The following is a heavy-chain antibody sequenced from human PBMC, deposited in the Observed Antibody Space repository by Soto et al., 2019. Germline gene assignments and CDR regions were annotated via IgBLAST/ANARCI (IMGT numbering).Heavy chain of an antibody. CDR3: AREDSSGYKSPYFDY. J-gene: IGHJ4*02. V-gene: IGHV4-34*01. CDR2: INHSRST. Sequence: PSETLSLTCAVEGGSFSGYYWSWIRQPPGKGLEWIGEINHSRSTNYNPSLKSRVTISVDTSKNQFSLKLSSVTAADTAVYYCAREDSSGYKSPYFDYWGQATLVTVPS. D-gene: IGHD3-22*01. CDR1: GGSFSGYY.